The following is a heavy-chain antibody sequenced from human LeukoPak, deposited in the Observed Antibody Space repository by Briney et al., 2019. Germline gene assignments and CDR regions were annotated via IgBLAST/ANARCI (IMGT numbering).Heavy chain of an antibody. J-gene: IGHJ4*02. CDR3: ARDLYYGGKSPLSS. Sequence: SETLSLTCAVYGGSFSGYYWSWIRQPPGKGLEWIGEINHSGSTNYNPSLKSRVTISVDTSKNQFSLKLSSVTAADTAVYYCARDLYYGGKSPLSSWGQGTLVTVSS. D-gene: IGHD4-23*01. V-gene: IGHV4-34*01. CDR1: GGSFSGYY. CDR2: INHSGST.